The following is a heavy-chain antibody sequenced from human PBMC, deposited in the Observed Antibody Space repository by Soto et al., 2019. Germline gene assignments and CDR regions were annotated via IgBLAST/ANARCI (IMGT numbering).Heavy chain of an antibody. D-gene: IGHD3-9*01. CDR1: GFTFSSYS. Sequence: PGGSLRLSCAASGFTFSSYSMNWVRQAPGKGLEWVSYISSSSSTIYYADSVKGRFTISRDNAKNTLYLQMNSLRAEDTAVYYCARDPTFRGGRYFGNYFDYWGQGTLVTVSS. V-gene: IGHV3-48*01. J-gene: IGHJ4*02. CDR3: ARDPTFRGGRYFGNYFDY. CDR2: ISSSSSTI.